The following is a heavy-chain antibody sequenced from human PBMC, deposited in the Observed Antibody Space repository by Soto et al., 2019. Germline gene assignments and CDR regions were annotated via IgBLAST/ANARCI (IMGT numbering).Heavy chain of an antibody. J-gene: IGHJ6*03. CDR2: ISGFNGNT. D-gene: IGHD6-19*01. CDR3: ARDRGVAPPVAGNTHYYYYMDV. Sequence: QDQLVQSGAEVKKPGASVTVSCKASGYSFTNYGITWVRQAPGQGLEWMGWISGFNGNTHYAQKLQGRVTMTTDASTSTGYMELRGPRSDDTAVYYLARDRGVAPPVAGNTHYYYYMDVWGKGTTVTVSS. CDR1: GYSFTNYG. V-gene: IGHV1-18*01.